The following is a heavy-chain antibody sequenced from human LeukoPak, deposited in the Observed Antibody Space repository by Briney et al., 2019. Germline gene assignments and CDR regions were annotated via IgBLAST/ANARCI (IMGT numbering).Heavy chain of an antibody. CDR3: AKYAPPTTVVTRFFAS. D-gene: IGHD4-17*01. Sequence: GGSLRLSCAASGFTFSSYAMTWVRQAPGEGLEWVSVIGRYGGDIHYADSVGGRFTISRDNSKNTLYLQMNSLRVEDTAIYYCAKYAPPTTVVTRFFASWGQGTLVTVSS. J-gene: IGHJ4*02. CDR2: IGRYGGDI. CDR1: GFTFSSYA. V-gene: IGHV3-23*01.